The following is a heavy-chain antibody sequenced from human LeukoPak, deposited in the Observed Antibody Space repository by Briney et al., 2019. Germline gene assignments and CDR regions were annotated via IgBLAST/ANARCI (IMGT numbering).Heavy chain of an antibody. CDR3: AAETLGYCGSTSCSQHYFDP. V-gene: IGHV4-61*03. D-gene: IGHD2-2*01. Sequence: SETLSLTCTVSGGSISSGGYYWSWIRQHPGKGLEWIGYIYYSGSTNYNPSLKSRVTISVDMSKNHFSLKLNSVTAADTAVYYCAAETLGYCGSTSCSQHYFDPWGQGTLVTVSS. CDR1: GGSISSGGYY. CDR2: IYYSGST. J-gene: IGHJ5*01.